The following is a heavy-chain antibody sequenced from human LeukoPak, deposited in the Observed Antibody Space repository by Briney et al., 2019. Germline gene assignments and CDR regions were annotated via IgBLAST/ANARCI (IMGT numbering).Heavy chain of an antibody. CDR3: ESGTPQRWSSF. CDR1: GGSFSGYY. J-gene: IGHJ4*02. V-gene: IGHV4-34*01. CDR2: INHSGST. D-gene: IGHD3-10*01. Sequence: PSETLSLTCAVHGGSFSGYYWSWIRQPPGKGLEWIGEINHSGSTNYNPSLKSRVTISLDTSRNQHSLKLSSVTAADTAIYYCESGTPQRWSSFWGQGTLVTVSS.